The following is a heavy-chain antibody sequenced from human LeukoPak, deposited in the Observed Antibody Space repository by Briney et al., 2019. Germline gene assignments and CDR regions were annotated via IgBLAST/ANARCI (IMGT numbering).Heavy chain of an antibody. Sequence: SETLSLTCTVSGGSISSYYWSWIRQPAGKGLEWIGRIYTSGSTNYNPSPKSRVTMSVDTSKNQFSLKLSSVTAADTAAYYCARGFSSGYDFPFDYWGQGTLVTVSS. V-gene: IGHV4-4*07. CDR2: IYTSGST. J-gene: IGHJ4*02. D-gene: IGHD5-12*01. CDR3: ARGFSSGYDFPFDY. CDR1: GGSISSYY.